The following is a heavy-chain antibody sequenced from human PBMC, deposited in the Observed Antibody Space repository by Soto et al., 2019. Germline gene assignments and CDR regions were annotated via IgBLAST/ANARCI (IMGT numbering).Heavy chain of an antibody. CDR1: GGSISSGDYY. CDR2: TYHTGTT. CDR3: TGERYCSTCI. D-gene: IGHD3-10*02. V-gene: IGHV4-39*01. J-gene: IGHJ4*02. Sequence: QLQELGPRLVKPSETLSLTCTVSGGSISSGDYYWRWDRQPPGKGLEWIRITYHTGTTYYNPSLKRPLIMCVGRSENQFSLTLKSVTVTDTAVYYGTGERYCSTCIWGQGTRVTVSS.